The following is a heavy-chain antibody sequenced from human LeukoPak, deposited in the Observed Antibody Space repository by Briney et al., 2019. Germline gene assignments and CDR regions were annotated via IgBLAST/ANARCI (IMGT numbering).Heavy chain of an antibody. CDR1: GFSFSDYA. V-gene: IGHV3-21*01. CDR3: EHSSGYAYGLDY. D-gene: IGHD5-18*01. J-gene: IGHJ4*02. CDR2: ISSSSSYI. Sequence: KPGGSLRLSCAASGFSFSDYAMSWVRQAPGKGLECVSTISSSSSYIYYADSLKGRFIISRNNAENTLYFQMNSLGAEDTAVYYCEHSSGYAYGLDYWGQGTLVTVSS.